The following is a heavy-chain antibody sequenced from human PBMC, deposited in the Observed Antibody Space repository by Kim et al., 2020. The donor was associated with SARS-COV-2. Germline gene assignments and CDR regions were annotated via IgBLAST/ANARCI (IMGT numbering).Heavy chain of an antibody. D-gene: IGHD3-10*01. J-gene: IGHJ6*02. CDR1: GGTFSSYA. V-gene: IGHV1-69*13. CDR3: AGGRGYGSGSYLPRRDYYYGMDV. Sequence: SVKVSCKASGGTFSSYAISWVRQAPGQGLEWMGGIIPIFGTANYAQKFQGRVTITADESTSTAYMELSSLRSEDTAVYYCAGGRGYGSGSYLPRRDYYYGMDVWGQGTTVTVSS. CDR2: IIPIFGTA.